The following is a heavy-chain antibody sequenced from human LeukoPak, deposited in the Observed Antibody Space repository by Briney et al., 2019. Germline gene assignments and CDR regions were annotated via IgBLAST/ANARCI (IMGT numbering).Heavy chain of an antibody. J-gene: IGHJ4*02. V-gene: IGHV4-31*03. D-gene: IGHD3-22*01. Sequence: SQTLSLTCTVSGGSISSGGYYWSWIRQHPGKGLEWIGYIYYSGSTNYNPSLKSRVTMSVDTSKNQFSLKLSSVTAADTAVYYCARGADYYDSSGFSYWGQGTLVTVSS. CDR2: IYYSGST. CDR1: GGSISSGGYY. CDR3: ARGADYYDSSGFSY.